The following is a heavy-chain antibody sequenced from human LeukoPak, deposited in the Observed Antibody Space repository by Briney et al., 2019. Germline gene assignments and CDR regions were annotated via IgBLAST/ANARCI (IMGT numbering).Heavy chain of an antibody. CDR3: AKVVAGNIDYYFDY. CDR2: INGDGSST. Sequence: PGGSLRLSCAASGFTFSTYWMHWVRQAPGEGLVWVSRINGDGSSTNYADSVKGRFTISRDNSKNTVYLQMRNLRVEHTAVYYCAKVVAGNIDYYFDYWGQGILVAVSS. J-gene: IGHJ4*02. V-gene: IGHV3-74*01. D-gene: IGHD2/OR15-2a*01. CDR1: GFTFSTYW.